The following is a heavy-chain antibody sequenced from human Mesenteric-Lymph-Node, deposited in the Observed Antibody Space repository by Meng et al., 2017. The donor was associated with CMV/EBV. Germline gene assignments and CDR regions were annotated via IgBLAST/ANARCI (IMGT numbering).Heavy chain of an antibody. J-gene: IGHJ4*02. CDR3: AKDPGDYRGVGCGDF. V-gene: IGHV3-23*01. Sequence: GESLKISCAASGFTFSSCAMTWVRQAPGKGLEWVSGISGSGNRTYYADSVKGRFTISRDNSKNTLYLQVKSLRAEDTAVYYCAKDPGDYRGVGCGDFWGQRTLVTVSS. D-gene: IGHD4-11*01. CDR1: GFTFSSCA. CDR2: ISGSGNRT.